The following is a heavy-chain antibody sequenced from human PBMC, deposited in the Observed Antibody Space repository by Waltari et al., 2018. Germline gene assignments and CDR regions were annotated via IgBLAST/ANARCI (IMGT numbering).Heavy chain of an antibody. D-gene: IGHD3-9*01. V-gene: IGHV4-34*01. CDR1: GGSFSGYY. CDR3: ARSYGVLRYFDWLSPFDY. CDR2: INHSGST. Sequence: QVQLQQWGAGLLKPSETLSLTCAVYGGSFSGYYWSWIRQPPGKGLEWIGEINHSGSTTSSPALKSRVTISVDTSKNQFSLKLSSVTAADTAVYYCARSYGVLRYFDWLSPFDYWGQGTLVTVSS. J-gene: IGHJ4*02.